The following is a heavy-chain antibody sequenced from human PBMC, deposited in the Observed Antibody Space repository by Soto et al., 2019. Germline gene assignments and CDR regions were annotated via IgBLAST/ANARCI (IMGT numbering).Heavy chain of an antibody. Sequence: QVQLVESGGGLVKPGGSLRLSCAASGFTFSDYYMSWIRQAPGKGLEWVSYISSSSSYTNYADSVKGRFTISRDNAXSSLYLQMTSLRAEDTGVYYCARDVRDGSGEYYFGYGGQGTLVTVSS. CDR2: ISSSSSYT. D-gene: IGHD3-10*01. J-gene: IGHJ4*02. V-gene: IGHV3-11*05. CDR3: ARDVRDGSGEYYFGY. CDR1: GFTFSDYY.